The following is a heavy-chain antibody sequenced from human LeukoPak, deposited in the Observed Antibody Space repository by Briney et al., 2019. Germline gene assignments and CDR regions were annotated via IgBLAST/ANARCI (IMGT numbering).Heavy chain of an antibody. Sequence: SGGSLRLSCAASGFTFSSYSMNWVRQAPGKGLEWVSSISSSSSYIYYADSVKGRFTISRDNAKNSLYLQMNSLRAEDTAVYYCARDANYYYSSGYNLDYWGPATLVTVSS. V-gene: IGHV3-21*01. CDR1: GFTFSSYS. J-gene: IGHJ4*02. CDR3: ARDANYYYSSGYNLDY. D-gene: IGHD3-22*01. CDR2: ISSSSSYI.